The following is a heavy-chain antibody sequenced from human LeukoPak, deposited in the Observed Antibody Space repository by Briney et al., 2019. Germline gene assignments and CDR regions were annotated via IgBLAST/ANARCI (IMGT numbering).Heavy chain of an antibody. D-gene: IGHD6-19*01. J-gene: IGHJ4*02. CDR1: GFAFSSYW. V-gene: IGHV3-7*01. Sequence: GGSLRLSCAASGFAFSSYWMSWVRQAPGKGLEWVANVNQVGSDKYYMDSVKGRFTISRGNAENSLDLQMNSLRAEDTAVYYCARGVFASGWYPDNFDYWGQGTLVTVSS. CDR2: VNQVGSDK. CDR3: ARGVFASGWYPDNFDY.